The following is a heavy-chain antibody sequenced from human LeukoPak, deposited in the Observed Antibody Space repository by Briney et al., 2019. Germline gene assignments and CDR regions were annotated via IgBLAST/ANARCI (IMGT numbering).Heavy chain of an antibody. CDR2: INPKSGGT. J-gene: IGHJ4*02. CDR3: ARVAGIDYYDSSGYPDY. Sequence: GASVKVSCTASGYTFTGYFIHWVRQAPGQGLEWMGWINPKSGGTNYAQKFQGSVTMTRDTSISTAYMDLSRLTSDDTAVYYCARVAGIDYYDSSGYPDYWGQGTLVTVSS. CDR1: GYTFTGYF. V-gene: IGHV1-2*02. D-gene: IGHD3-22*01.